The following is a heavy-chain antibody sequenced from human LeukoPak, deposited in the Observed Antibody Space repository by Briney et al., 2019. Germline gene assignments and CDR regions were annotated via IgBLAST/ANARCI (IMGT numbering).Heavy chain of an antibody. CDR3: ARGPPYSSSWYRYFQH. J-gene: IGHJ1*01. D-gene: IGHD6-13*01. CDR1: GGSISGYY. V-gene: IGHV4-34*01. CDR2: INHSGST. Sequence: SETLSLTCTVSGGSISGYYWSWIRQPPGKGLEWIGEINHSGSTNYNPSLKSRVTISVDTSKNQFSLKLSSVTAADTAVYYCARGPPYSSSWYRYFQHWGQGTLVTVSS.